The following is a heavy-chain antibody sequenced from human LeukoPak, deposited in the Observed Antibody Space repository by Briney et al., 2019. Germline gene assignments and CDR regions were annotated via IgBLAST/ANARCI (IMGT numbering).Heavy chain of an antibody. CDR2: IYYSGST. CDR1: GGSISSYY. J-gene: IGHJ4*02. D-gene: IGHD3-9*01. Sequence: SETLSLTCAVSGGSISSYYWSWIRQPPGKGLEWIGYIYYSGSTNYNPSLKSRVTISADTSKNQFSLKLSSVTAADTAVYYCARGLYDILTGYYIFDYWGQGTLVTVSS. V-gene: IGHV4-59*01. CDR3: ARGLYDILTGYYIFDY.